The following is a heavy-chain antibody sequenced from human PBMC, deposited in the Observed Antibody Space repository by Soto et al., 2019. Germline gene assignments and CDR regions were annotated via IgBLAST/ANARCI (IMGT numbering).Heavy chain of an antibody. D-gene: IGHD6-13*01. CDR1: GGSISSYY. CDR2: IYYSGST. J-gene: IGHJ4*02. Sequence: QVQLQESGPGLVKPSETLSLTCTVSGGSISSYYWSWIRQPPGKGLEWIGYIYYSGSTNYNPSLNSRVTLSVDTSNNQCSLKLSSVTAADTAVYYCARVGGYSSSWLIFDYWGQGTLVTVSS. V-gene: IGHV4-59*01. CDR3: ARVGGYSSSWLIFDY.